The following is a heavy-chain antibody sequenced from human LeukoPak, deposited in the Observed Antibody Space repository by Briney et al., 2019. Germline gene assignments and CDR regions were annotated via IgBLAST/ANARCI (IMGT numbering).Heavy chain of an antibody. D-gene: IGHD3-10*01. Sequence: GGSLRLSCAASGFSLRGYGMHWVRQAPGRGLEYVSAISADGGTTDYLNSVKGRFTISRDNSKNTLYLQMGRLRSDDTAIYYCARGRGGPPFDFWGQGTVVTVAS. V-gene: IGHV3-64*01. CDR2: ISADGGTT. CDR1: GFSLRGYG. J-gene: IGHJ4*02. CDR3: ARGRGGPPFDF.